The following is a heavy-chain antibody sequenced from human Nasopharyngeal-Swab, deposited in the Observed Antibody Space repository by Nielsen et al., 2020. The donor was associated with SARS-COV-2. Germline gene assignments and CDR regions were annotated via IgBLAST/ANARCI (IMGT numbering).Heavy chain of an antibody. CDR3: ARERDYYYGSGSYPPDP. V-gene: IGHV4-34*01. CDR2: INHSGST. Sequence: RQAPAQRLVWIGEINHSGSTNYNPSLKSRVTISVDTSKNQFSLKLSSVTAADTAVYYCARERDYYYGSGSYPPDPWGQGTLVTVSS. D-gene: IGHD3-10*01. J-gene: IGHJ5*02.